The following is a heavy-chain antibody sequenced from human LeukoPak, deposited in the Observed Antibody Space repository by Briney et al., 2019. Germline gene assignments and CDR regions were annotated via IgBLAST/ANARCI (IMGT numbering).Heavy chain of an antibody. CDR1: GFTFSSYS. CDR2: ISSSSSTI. V-gene: IGHV3-48*02. J-gene: IGHJ4*02. Sequence: QAGGSLRLSCAASGFTFSSYSMNWVRQAPGEGVEWVSYISSSSSTIFYAGSVKGRFTISRDNAKNSLYLQTSTLRDEDTAVYYCARELSFDYWGQGTLVTVSS. CDR3: ARELSFDY.